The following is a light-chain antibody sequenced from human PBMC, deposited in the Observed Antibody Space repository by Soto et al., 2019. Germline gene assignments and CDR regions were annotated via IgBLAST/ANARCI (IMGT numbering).Light chain of an antibody. CDR2: DVS. V-gene: IGLV2-14*01. Sequence: ALTQPASVSGSPGQSITISCTGTSSDVGAYNSVSWYQQHPGKAPKLMIYDVSNRPSGVSNRFSGSKSGNTASLTISGLQAEDEADYYCTSYTSSSTHDYVFGTGTKVTVL. J-gene: IGLJ1*01. CDR3: TSYTSSSTHDYV. CDR1: SSDVGAYNS.